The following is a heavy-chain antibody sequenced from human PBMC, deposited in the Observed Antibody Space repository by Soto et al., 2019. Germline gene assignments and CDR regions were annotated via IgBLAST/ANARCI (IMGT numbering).Heavy chain of an antibody. CDR2: INHSGST. CDR1: GGSFSGYY. D-gene: IGHD1-7*01. CDR3: ARVVTGTFGDY. V-gene: IGHV4-34*01. Sequence: SETLSLTCAVYGGSFSGYYWSWIRQPPGKGLEWIGEINHSGSTNYNPSLKSRVTISVDTSKNQFSLKLSSVTAADTAVYYCARVVTGTFGDYWGQGTLVTVSS. J-gene: IGHJ4*02.